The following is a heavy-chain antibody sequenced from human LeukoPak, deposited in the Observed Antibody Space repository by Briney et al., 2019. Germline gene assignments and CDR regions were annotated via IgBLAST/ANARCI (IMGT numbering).Heavy chain of an antibody. Sequence: GGSLRLSCAASGFTFSSYGMHWVRQAPGKGVEWVAFIRYDGSNKYYADSVKGRFTISRDNSKNTLYLQMNSLRAEDTAVYYCAKDPSDYVWGSYREYYFDYWGQGTLVTVSS. CDR1: GFTFSSYG. CDR2: IRYDGSNK. J-gene: IGHJ4*02. V-gene: IGHV3-30*02. CDR3: AKDPSDYVWGSYREYYFDY. D-gene: IGHD3-16*02.